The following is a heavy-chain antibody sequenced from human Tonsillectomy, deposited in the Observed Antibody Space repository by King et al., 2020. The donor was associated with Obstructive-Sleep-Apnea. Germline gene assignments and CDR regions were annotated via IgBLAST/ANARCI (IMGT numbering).Heavy chain of an antibody. CDR3: ARVPSEYSNFDY. V-gene: IGHV4-4*02. Sequence: QLQESGPGLVKPSGTLSLTCAVSGGSISSSNWWSWVRQPPGKGLEWIGEIYHSGSTNYNPSLKSLVTISVDKSKNHYSLKLSSVTAADTAVYYCARVPSEYSNFDYWGQGTLVTVSS. CDR1: GGSISSSNW. CDR2: IYHSGST. J-gene: IGHJ4*02. D-gene: IGHD4-11*01.